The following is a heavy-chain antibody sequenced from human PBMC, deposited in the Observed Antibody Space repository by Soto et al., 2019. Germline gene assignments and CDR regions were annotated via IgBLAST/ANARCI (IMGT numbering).Heavy chain of an antibody. D-gene: IGHD2-15*01. V-gene: IGHV1-69*06. J-gene: IGHJ6*02. CDR3: TRGDYYYYGMDV. CDR1: GVTFSRYA. CDR2: IIPIFGTA. Sequence: GASVKVSCKASGVTFSRYAISWVRQAPGQGLEWMGGIIPIFGTANYAQKFQGRVTITADKSTGTAYMELSSLRSEDTAVYYCTRGDYYYYGMDVWGQGTTVTVSS.